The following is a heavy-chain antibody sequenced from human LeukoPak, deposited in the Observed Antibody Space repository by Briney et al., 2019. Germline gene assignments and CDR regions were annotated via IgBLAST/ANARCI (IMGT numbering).Heavy chain of an antibody. J-gene: IGHJ4*02. CDR2: ISAYNGNT. V-gene: IGHV1-18*04. Sequence: ASVKVSCKASGYTFTSYGISWVRQAPGQGLEWMGWISAYNGNTNYAQKLQGRVTMTTDTSTSTAYMEPRSLRSDDTAVYYCARGPAASGTSGHVDYWGQGTLVTVSS. CDR3: ARGPAASGTSGHVDY. CDR1: GYTFTSYG. D-gene: IGHD6-13*01.